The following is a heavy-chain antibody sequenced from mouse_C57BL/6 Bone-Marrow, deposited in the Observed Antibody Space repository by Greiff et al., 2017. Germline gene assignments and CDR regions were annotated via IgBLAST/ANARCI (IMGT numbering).Heavy chain of an antibody. CDR1: GFTFSSYG. CDR3: ARHDGYFWYFDV. CDR2: ISSGGSYT. D-gene: IGHD2-3*01. J-gene: IGHJ1*03. Sequence: EVQRVESGGDLVKPGGSLKLSCAASGFTFSSYGMSWVRQTPDKRLEWVATISSGGSYTYYPDSVKGRFTISRDNAKNTLYRQMSSPKSEDTAMYDCARHDGYFWYFDVWGTGTTVTVSS. V-gene: IGHV5-6*01.